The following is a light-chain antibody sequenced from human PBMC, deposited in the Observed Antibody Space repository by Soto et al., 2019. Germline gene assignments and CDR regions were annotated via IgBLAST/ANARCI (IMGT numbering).Light chain of an antibody. CDR2: DAS. Sequence: DLQMTQSPSTLSASVGDRVTITCRASQSINTWLAWYQQKPGKAPKLLIYDASSLKSGVPSRFSGSGSGTEFTLTISSLQPDDFATYYCQQYNSYSFGGGTKVEIK. CDR1: QSINTW. J-gene: IGKJ4*01. V-gene: IGKV1-5*01. CDR3: QQYNSYS.